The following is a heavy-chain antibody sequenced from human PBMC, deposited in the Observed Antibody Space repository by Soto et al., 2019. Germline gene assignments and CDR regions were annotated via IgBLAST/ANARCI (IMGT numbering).Heavy chain of an antibody. J-gene: IGHJ5*02. CDR3: AKGVRGVPNWFDP. Sequence: QVQLQESGPGLVRPSQTLSLSCTVSGGSLSNSANHWSWIRQHPGEGLEWIGYIYYSGGTYYSPSLKGRVNMSIDASKNQFSLKLSSVTAADTAVYYCAKGVRGVPNWFDPWGQGTLVTGSS. D-gene: IGHD3-10*01. CDR2: IYYSGGT. V-gene: IGHV4-31*03. CDR1: GGSLSNSANH.